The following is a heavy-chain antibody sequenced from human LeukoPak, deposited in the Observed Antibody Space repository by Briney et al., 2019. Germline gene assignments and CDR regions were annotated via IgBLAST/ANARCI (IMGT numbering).Heavy chain of an antibody. CDR3: ARRHVPQYGVSWFDP. Sequence: PSETLSLTCTVSGYSISSGYYWSWIRQPPGKGLEWIGEINHSGSTNYNPSLKSRVTISVDTSKNQFSLKLSSVTAADTAVYYCARRHVPQYGVSWFDPWGQGTLVTVSS. D-gene: IGHD2-8*01. CDR2: INHSGST. J-gene: IGHJ5*02. V-gene: IGHV4-38-2*02. CDR1: GYSISSGYY.